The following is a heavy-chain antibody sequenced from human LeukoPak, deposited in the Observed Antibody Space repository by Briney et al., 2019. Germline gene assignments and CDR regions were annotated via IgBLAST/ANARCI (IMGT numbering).Heavy chain of an antibody. Sequence: GGSLRLTCPASGFTFSSYAMSWVRQAPGKGLEWVSAISGSGGSTYYADSVKGRFTISRDSSKNTLYLQMNSLRAEDTAVYYCASGGPYYYYYYMDVWGKGTTVTVSS. CDR2: ISGSGGST. V-gene: IGHV3-23*01. CDR3: ASGGPYYYYYYMDV. D-gene: IGHD4-23*01. J-gene: IGHJ6*03. CDR1: GFTFSSYA.